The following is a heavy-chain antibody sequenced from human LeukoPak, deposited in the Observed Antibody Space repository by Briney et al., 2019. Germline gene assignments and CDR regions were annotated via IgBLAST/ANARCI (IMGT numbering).Heavy chain of an antibody. CDR1: GGSIGSYY. CDR2: IYYSGST. J-gene: IGHJ5*02. V-gene: IGHV4-59*12. Sequence: SETLSLTCTVSGGSIGSYYWSWIRQPPGKGLEWIGYIYYSGSTNYNHSLKSRVTISVDTSKNQFSLKLSSVTAADTAVYYCASQSSPPPKAAAGGRYWFDPWGQGTLVTVSS. D-gene: IGHD6-13*01. CDR3: ASQSSPPPKAAAGGRYWFDP.